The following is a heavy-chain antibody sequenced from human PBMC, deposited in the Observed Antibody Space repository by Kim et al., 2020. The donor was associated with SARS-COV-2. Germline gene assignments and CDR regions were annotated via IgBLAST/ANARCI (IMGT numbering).Heavy chain of an antibody. CDR2: ISGSGGST. CDR1: GFTFSSYA. D-gene: IGHD4-17*01. Sequence: GGSLRLSCAASGFTFSSYAMSWVRQAPGKGLEWVSAISGSGGSTYYADSVKGRFTISRDNSKNTLYLQMNSLRAEDTAVYYCAKEGSGYGDPTRDYYYYYGMDVWGQGTTVTVSS. V-gene: IGHV3-23*01. CDR3: AKEGSGYGDPTRDYYYYYGMDV. J-gene: IGHJ6*02.